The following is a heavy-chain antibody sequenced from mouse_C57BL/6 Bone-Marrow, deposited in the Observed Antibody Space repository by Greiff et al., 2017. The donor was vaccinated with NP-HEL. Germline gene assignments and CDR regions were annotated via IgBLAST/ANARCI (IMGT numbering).Heavy chain of an antibody. J-gene: IGHJ3*01. V-gene: IGHV1-76*01. Sequence: VQGVESGAELVRPGASVKLSCKASGYTFTDYYINWVKQRPGQGLEWIARIYPGSGNTYYNEKFKGKATLTAEKSSSTAYMQLSSLTSEDSAVYFGARVEFGSSSWFAYGGQGTLVTVSA. D-gene: IGHD1-1*01. CDR2: IYPGSGNT. CDR1: GYTFTDYY. CDR3: ARVEFGSSSWFAY.